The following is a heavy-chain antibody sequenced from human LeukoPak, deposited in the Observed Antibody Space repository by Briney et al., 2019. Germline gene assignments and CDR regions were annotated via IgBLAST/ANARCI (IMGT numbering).Heavy chain of an antibody. CDR3: ARDQHAFDI. V-gene: IGHV3-33*08. CDR2: IWYDGSDK. J-gene: IGHJ3*02. CDR1: GFTFSTYP. Sequence: GGSLRLSCAASGFTFSTYPMHWVRQAPGKGLEWVAVIWYDGSDKYYADSVKGRFTISRDNSKNTLYLQVNSLRAEDTAVYYCARDQHAFDIWGQGTMVTVSS.